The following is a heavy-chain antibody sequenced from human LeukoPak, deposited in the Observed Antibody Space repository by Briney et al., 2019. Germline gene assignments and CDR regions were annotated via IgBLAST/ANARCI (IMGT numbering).Heavy chain of an antibody. CDR2: ISWNSGSI. V-gene: IGHV3-9*01. CDR3: ARAPNYYDSSGRNHFDY. D-gene: IGHD3-22*01. Sequence: PGRSLRLSCAASGFTFDDYAMHWVRQAPGKGLEWVSGISWNSGSIGYADSVRGRFSISRDNSKNTLYLQMDSLRAEDTAVYYCARAPNYYDSSGRNHFDYWGQGTLVTVSS. CDR1: GFTFDDYA. J-gene: IGHJ4*02.